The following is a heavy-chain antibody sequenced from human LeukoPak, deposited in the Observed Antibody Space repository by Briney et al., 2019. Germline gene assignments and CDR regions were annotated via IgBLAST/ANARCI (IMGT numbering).Heavy chain of an antibody. V-gene: IGHV3-48*01. J-gene: IGHJ4*02. Sequence: GGSLRLSCAASGFTFSSYTMNWVRQAPGKRLEWVSSISSSTSTIHCADSVKGRFTIFRDNAKNSLYLQMNSLRAEDTAVYFCARDYYGDYYFDYWGQGTLVTVSS. CDR1: GFTFSSYT. CDR2: ISSSTSTI. CDR3: ARDYYGDYYFDY. D-gene: IGHD4-17*01.